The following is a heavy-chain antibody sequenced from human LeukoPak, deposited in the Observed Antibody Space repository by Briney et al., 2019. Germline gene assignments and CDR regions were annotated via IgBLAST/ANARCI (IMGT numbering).Heavy chain of an antibody. CDR1: GYTFTSYG. V-gene: IGHV1-18*01. Sequence: ASVKVSCKASGYTFTSYGISWVRQAPGQGLEWMGWISAYNGNTNYAQKLQGRVTMTRDTSTSTVYMELSSLRSEDTAVYYCAREGVVDTLNYYGMDVWGQGTTVTVSS. J-gene: IGHJ6*02. D-gene: IGHD5-18*01. CDR2: ISAYNGNT. CDR3: AREGVVDTLNYYGMDV.